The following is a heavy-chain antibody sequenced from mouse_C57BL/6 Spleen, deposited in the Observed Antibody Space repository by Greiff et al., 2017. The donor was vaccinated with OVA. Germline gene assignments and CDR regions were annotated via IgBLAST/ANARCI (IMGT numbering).Heavy chain of an antibody. CDR3: ARSYSNEGNAMDY. V-gene: IGHV1-55*01. J-gene: IGHJ4*01. D-gene: IGHD2-5*01. CDR2: IYPGSGST. CDR1: GYTFTSYW. Sequence: QVQLQHPGAELVKPGASVKMSCKASGYTFTSYWITWVKQRPGQGLEWIGDIYPGSGSTNYNEKFKSKATLTVDTSSSTAYMQLSSLTSEDSAVYYCARSYSNEGNAMDYWGQGTSVTVSS.